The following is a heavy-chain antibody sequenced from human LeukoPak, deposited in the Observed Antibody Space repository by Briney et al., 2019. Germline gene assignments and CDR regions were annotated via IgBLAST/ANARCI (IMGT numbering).Heavy chain of an antibody. D-gene: IGHD6-19*01. CDR1: GFTFSSYG. J-gene: IGHJ4*02. V-gene: IGHV3-30*03. CDR3: ARKSVAGSLMGDLDY. Sequence: GGSLRLSCAASGFTFSSYGMHWVRQAPGKGLEWVAVISYDGSKKFYADSVKGRFTISRDNSKNTLYLQMNSLRAEDTAVYYCARKSVAGSLMGDLDYWGQGTLVTVSS. CDR2: ISYDGSKK.